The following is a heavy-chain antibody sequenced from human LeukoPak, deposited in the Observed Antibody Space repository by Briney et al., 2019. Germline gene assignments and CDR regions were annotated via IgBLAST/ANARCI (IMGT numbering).Heavy chain of an antibody. V-gene: IGHV1-69*05. Sequence: AAVTVSCKASGCTCSSYAMSWVRQAPGQGLEWMVRIIPIFCTAYYAQKFQGRVTITTDESTSPAYMELSSLRAEDTAVYYCATSKPNCSGGRCYRGYFDYWGQATLVTVSS. CDR2: IIPIFCTA. D-gene: IGHD2-15*01. J-gene: IGHJ4*02. CDR3: ATSKPNCSGGRCYRGYFDY. CDR1: GCTCSSYA.